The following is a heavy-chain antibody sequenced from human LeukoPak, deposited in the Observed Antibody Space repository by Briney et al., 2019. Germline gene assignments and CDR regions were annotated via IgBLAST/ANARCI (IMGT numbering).Heavy chain of an antibody. CDR3: ARGGVRYSYGLDAFDI. J-gene: IGHJ3*02. CDR1: GYTFTSYY. CDR2: INPNSGGT. D-gene: IGHD5-18*01. Sequence: GASVKVSCKASGYTFTSYYMHWVRQAPGQGLEWMGRINPNSGGTNYAQKFQGRVTMTRDTSISTAYMELSRLRSDDTAVYYCARGGVRYSYGLDAFDIWGQGTMVTVSS. V-gene: IGHV1-2*06.